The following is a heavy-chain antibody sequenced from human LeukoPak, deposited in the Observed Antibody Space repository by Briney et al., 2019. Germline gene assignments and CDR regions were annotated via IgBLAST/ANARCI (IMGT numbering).Heavy chain of an antibody. CDR3: AKSNGYGLVDI. CDR2: IFYSGST. D-gene: IGHD3-10*01. CDR1: GGSISTSNYY. V-gene: IGHV4-39*07. J-gene: IGHJ6*04. Sequence: SETLSLTCTVSGGSISTSNYYWGWIRQPPGKGLEWIGNIFYSGSTYYSPSLRSRVTISLDTSRNQFSLKLNSATAADTAVYYCAKSNGYGLVDIWGKGTTVTVSS.